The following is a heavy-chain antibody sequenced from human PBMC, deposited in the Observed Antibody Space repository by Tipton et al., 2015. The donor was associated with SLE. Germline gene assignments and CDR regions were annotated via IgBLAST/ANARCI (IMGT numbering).Heavy chain of an antibody. J-gene: IGHJ6*03. CDR3: ARVGHSYYYYYMDV. CDR2: IYSTGTT. Sequence: TLSLTCSVSGDSITSGSYYWNWIRQPAGKGLEWIGRIYSTGTTNYNPSLKSRVTISVHTSKNQFSLKLSSVTAADTAVYYCARVGHSYYYYYMDVWGKGTTVTVSS. D-gene: IGHD1-26*01. CDR1: GDSITSGSYY. V-gene: IGHV4-61*02.